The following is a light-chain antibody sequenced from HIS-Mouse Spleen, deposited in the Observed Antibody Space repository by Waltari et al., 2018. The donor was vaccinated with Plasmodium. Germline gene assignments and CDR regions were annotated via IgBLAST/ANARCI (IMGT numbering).Light chain of an antibody. CDR1: QGISRY. J-gene: IGKJ5*01. Sequence: DIQLTQSPSFLSASVGDRVTITCRASQGISRYLAWYQQKPGKAPKLLIYAASTLQSGVPSRLSGSGAGTEFTLTISSLQPEDFATYYCQQLNSYPPLTFGQGTRLEIK. CDR3: QQLNSYPPLT. CDR2: AAS. V-gene: IGKV1-9*01.